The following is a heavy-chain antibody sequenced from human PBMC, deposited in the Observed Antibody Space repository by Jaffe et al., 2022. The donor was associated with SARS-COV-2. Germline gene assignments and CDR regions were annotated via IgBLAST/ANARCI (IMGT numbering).Heavy chain of an antibody. CDR2: IGTAGDT. CDR3: ARWGPELVDAFDI. CDR1: GFTFSSYD. J-gene: IGHJ3*02. D-gene: IGHD6-13*01. V-gene: IGHV3-13*01. Sequence: EVQLVESGGGLVQPGGSLRLSCAASGFTFSSYDMHWVRQATGKGLEWVSAIGTAGDTYYPGSVKGRFTISRENAKNSLYLQMNSLRAGDTAVYYCARWGPELVDAFDIWGQGTMVTVSS.